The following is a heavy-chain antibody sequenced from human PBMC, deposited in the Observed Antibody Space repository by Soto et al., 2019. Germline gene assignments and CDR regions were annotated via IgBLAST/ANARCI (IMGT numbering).Heavy chain of an antibody. Sequence: GESLKISCKVYGYSFTGYWIGWVRQMPEKGLEWMVIIYPGDSDIRYNPSFQGQVTISADKSANTAYLQWSSLKAPDTAMYYCARQPSIFGPVHDAFDIWGQGTMVTVSS. CDR3: ARQPSIFGPVHDAFDI. V-gene: IGHV5-51*01. D-gene: IGHD3-3*01. CDR2: IYPGDSDI. J-gene: IGHJ3*02. CDR1: GYSFTGYW.